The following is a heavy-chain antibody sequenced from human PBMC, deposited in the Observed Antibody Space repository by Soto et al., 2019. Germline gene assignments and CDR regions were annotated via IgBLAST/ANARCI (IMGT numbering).Heavy chain of an antibody. V-gene: IGHV3-30*18. D-gene: IGHD6-19*01. Sequence: PGGSLRLSCAASGFTFSRYGMHWVRQAPGKGLEWVAVISYDGSNKYYADSVKGRFTISRDNSKNTLYLQMNSLRAEDTAVYYCAKDGSGWEVEYFDYWGQGTLVSVSS. CDR1: GFTFSRYG. J-gene: IGHJ4*02. CDR3: AKDGSGWEVEYFDY. CDR2: ISYDGSNK.